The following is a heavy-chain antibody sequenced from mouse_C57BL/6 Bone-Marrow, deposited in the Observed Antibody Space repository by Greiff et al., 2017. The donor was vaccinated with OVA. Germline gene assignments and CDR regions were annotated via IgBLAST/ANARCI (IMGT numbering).Heavy chain of an antibody. Sequence: EVKLMESGGGLVQPGGSMKLSCVASGFTFSNYWMNWVRQSPEKGLEWVAQIRLKSDNYATHYAESVKGRFTISRDDSKSSVYLQMNNLRAEDTGIYYCPQDWGFACWGQGTLVTVSA. CDR2: IRLKSDNYAT. CDR1: GFTFSNYW. D-gene: IGHD4-1*01. CDR3: PQDWGFAC. J-gene: IGHJ3*01. V-gene: IGHV6-3*01.